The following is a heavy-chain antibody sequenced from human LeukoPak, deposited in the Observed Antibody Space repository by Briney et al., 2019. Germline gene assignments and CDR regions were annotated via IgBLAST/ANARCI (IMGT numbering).Heavy chain of an antibody. CDR1: GFTFSSYA. D-gene: IGHD5-18*01. V-gene: IGHV3-23*01. CDR3: AKDVIQLWLRYFFDY. Sequence: GGSLRLSCAASGFTFSSYAMSWVRQAPGKGLEWVSAISGSGGSTYYADSVKGRFTISRDNSKNTLYLQMNSLGAEDTAVYYCAKDVIQLWLRYFFDYWGQGTLVTVSS. CDR2: ISGSGGST. J-gene: IGHJ4*02.